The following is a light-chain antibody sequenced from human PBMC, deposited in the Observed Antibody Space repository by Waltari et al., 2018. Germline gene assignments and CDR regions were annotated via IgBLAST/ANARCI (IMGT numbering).Light chain of an antibody. V-gene: IGKV1-39*01. CDR3: QQSYSTPPCT. CDR1: QSMSSY. Sequence: DIQMTQSPSSLSASVGDSVTITCRASQSMSSYLNWYQQKPGKAPKLLIYAASSLQSGVPSRFSGSGSGTDFTLTISSLQPEDFATYYCQQSYSTPPCTFGQGTKVEIK. CDR2: AAS. J-gene: IGKJ1*01.